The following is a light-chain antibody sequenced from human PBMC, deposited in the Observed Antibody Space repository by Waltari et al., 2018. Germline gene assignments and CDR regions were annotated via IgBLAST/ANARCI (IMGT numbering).Light chain of an antibody. CDR3: QQYYSIPYT. CDR2: WAS. Sequence: DIVMTQSPDSLSVSLGERATINCKSSQSVFYSSYNKNDLAWYQQKPGQPPKLLIYWASTRESGVPDRFSGSGSETDFTLTISSLQAEDVAVYYCQQYYSIPYTFGQGTRLELK. V-gene: IGKV4-1*01. CDR1: QSVFYSSYNKND. J-gene: IGKJ2*01.